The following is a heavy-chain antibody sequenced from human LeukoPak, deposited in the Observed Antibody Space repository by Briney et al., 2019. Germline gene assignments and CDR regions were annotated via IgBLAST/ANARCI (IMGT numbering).Heavy chain of an antibody. Sequence: SETLSLTCTVSGGFISSYYWSWIRQPPGKGLEWIGYIYYSGSTNYNPSLKSRVTISVDTSKNQFSLKLSSVTAADTAVYYCAGTIYYYYGMDVWGQGTTVTVSS. D-gene: IGHD2-2*01. CDR3: AGTIYYYYGMDV. V-gene: IGHV4-59*01. J-gene: IGHJ6*02. CDR2: IYYSGST. CDR1: GGFISSYY.